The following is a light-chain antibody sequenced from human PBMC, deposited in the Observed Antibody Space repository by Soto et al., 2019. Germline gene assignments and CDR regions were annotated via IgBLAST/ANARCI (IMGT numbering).Light chain of an antibody. Sequence: EIVVTQSPGTLSLSPGERATLSCRASQSVPSNYLAWYQQKPGQAPRLLIYGASKRATGIPDRFSGSGSGTDFTLTIARLEPEDFVVYFCQQYGSSPRTFGQGTKVEIK. J-gene: IGKJ1*01. CDR1: QSVPSNY. CDR2: GAS. CDR3: QQYGSSPRT. V-gene: IGKV3-20*01.